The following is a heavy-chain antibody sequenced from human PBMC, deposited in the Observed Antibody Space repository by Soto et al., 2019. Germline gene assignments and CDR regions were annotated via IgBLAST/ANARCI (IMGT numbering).Heavy chain of an antibody. CDR3: AGDGSRASGWYDGFDF. D-gene: IGHD6-13*01. CDR1: GDSISSGDFY. Sequence: QVQLQESGPGLVKPSQTLSLTCTVSGDSISSGDFYWSWIRQSPGKGLEWVGYIHHSGSTVYNPSLKIRVAISIDTSKNQFSLRVSAATAAVTAVYFCAGDGSRASGWYDGFDFWGQGTRVSVSS. V-gene: IGHV4-30-4*01. CDR2: IHHSGST. J-gene: IGHJ4*02.